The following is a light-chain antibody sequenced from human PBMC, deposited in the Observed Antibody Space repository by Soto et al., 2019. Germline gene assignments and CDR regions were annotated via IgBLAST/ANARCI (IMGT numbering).Light chain of an antibody. J-gene: IGLJ1*01. CDR1: SSDAGGYNY. Sequence: QSVLTQPASVSGSPGQSITISCTGTSSDAGGYNYVSWYQQHPGKAPKLMIYDVSNRPSGVSNRFSGSKSGNAASLTISGLQAEDEADYYCSSYTSSSTPCVFGTGTKATVL. CDR3: SSYTSSSTPCV. CDR2: DVS. V-gene: IGLV2-14*01.